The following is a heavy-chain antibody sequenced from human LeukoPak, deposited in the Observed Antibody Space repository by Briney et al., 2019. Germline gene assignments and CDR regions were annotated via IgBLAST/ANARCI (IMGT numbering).Heavy chain of an antibody. CDR1: GFTFSSHA. Sequence: GGSLRLSCAASGFTFSSHAMSWARQAPGKGLEWVSTISGSGGSTYYADSVKGRFTISRDNSKNTLYLQMNSLRVEDTAVYYCAKAATMIVVVPVYWGQGTLVTVSS. D-gene: IGHD3-22*01. J-gene: IGHJ4*02. V-gene: IGHV3-23*01. CDR3: AKAATMIVVVPVY. CDR2: ISGSGGST.